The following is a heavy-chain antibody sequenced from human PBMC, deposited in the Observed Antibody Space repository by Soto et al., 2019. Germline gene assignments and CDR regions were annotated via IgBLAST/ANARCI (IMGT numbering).Heavy chain of an antibody. V-gene: IGHV3-15*01. CDR3: TSLYYGH. CDR1: EFTFANAW. J-gene: IGHJ4*02. D-gene: IGHD4-17*01. Sequence: GGSLRLSCAASEFTFANAWISWVSQSPGKGLELVGRIKSKADGGTTDYAAPVKGRFTISRDESQNTLYLQMNSLKTEDTAVYYCTSLYYGHWGQGTLVTVSS. CDR2: IKSKADGGTT.